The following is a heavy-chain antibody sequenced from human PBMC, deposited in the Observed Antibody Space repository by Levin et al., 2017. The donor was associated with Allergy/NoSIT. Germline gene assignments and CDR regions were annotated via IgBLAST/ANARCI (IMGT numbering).Heavy chain of an antibody. CDR3: ARGTHDSQSSGYYYFDS. CDR1: GGSISGYY. J-gene: IGHJ4*01. V-gene: IGHV4-59*01. D-gene: IGHD3-22*01. CDR2: MYSSANI. Sequence: NPSETLSLTCSVSGGSISGYYWTWIRQPPGKGLEWIANMYSSANINYNPSLKSRVTISLDTSKKVISLKMRSLTDADTAVYFCARGTHDSQSSGYYYFDSWGHGTLVTVSS.